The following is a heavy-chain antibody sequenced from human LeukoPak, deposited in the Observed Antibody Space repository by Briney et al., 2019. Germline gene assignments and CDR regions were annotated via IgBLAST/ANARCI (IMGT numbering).Heavy chain of an antibody. CDR2: IFSNGDT. J-gene: IGHJ4*02. V-gene: IGHV3-53*01. CDR3: TRDQMNY. D-gene: IGHD5-24*01. Sequence: GGSLRLSCTASEWTFSRIYMLWVRQAPGKGLEWVSLIFSNGDTHYADSVKGRFTISRDTSKNTVSLQMNSLRVEDTAMYYCTRDQMNYWGQGTLVTVSS. CDR1: EWTFSRIY.